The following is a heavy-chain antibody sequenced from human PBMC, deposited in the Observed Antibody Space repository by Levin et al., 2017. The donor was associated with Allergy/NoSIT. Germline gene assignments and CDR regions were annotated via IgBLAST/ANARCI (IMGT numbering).Heavy chain of an antibody. J-gene: IGHJ3*02. CDR1: GGSISSSNW. V-gene: IGHV4-4*02. CDR3: ARDSPLYSSSWYPKPSDAFDI. Sequence: SETLSLTCAVSGGSISSSNWWSWVRQPPGKGLEWIGEIYHSGSTNYNPSLKSRVTISVDKSKNQFSLQLSSVTAADTAVYYCARDSPLYSSSWYPKPSDAFDIWGQGTMVTVSS. CDR2: IYHSGST. D-gene: IGHD6-13*01.